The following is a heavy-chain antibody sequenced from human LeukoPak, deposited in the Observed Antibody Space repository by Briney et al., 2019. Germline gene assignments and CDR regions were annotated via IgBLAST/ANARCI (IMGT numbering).Heavy chain of an antibody. V-gene: IGHV1-8*01. J-gene: IGHJ4*02. CDR3: ARGSIAARPFSESNFDY. CDR1: GYTFTNYD. CDR2: MNPNSGNT. Sequence: GASVKVSCKASGYTFTNYDINWVRQATGQGLEWMGWMNPNSGNTGYAQKFQGRVSLTRSTSIKTVYMELSSLRSEDTAVYYCARGSIAARPFSESNFDYWGQGTLVTVSS. D-gene: IGHD6-6*01.